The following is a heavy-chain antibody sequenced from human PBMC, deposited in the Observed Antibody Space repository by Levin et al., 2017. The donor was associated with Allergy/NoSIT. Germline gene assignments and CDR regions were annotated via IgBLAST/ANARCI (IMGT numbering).Heavy chain of an antibody. D-gene: IGHD1-26*01. V-gene: IGHV4-38-2*01. CDR1: GYSISSGYY. CDR3: AVEWELLPREVYYFDY. CDR2: IYHSGST. Sequence: SQTLSLPCAVSGYSISSGYYWGWIRQPPGKGLEWIGSIYHSGSTYYNPSLKSRVTISVDTSKNQFSLKLSSVTAADTAVYYCAVEWELLPREVYYFDYWGQGTLVTVSS. J-gene: IGHJ4*02.